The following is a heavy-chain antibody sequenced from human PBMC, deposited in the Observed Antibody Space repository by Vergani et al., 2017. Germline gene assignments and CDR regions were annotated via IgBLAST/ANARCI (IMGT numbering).Heavy chain of an antibody. J-gene: IGHJ4*02. CDR2: IHYDGSHE. Sequence: QVQLVESGGGVVQPGRSLRLSCAASGFSFSSFGFHWVRQAPGKGLEWVAFIHYDGSHEYYIDSVKGRFTISRDNSKNTLILQMNGLRAEETAVYYCARDRGCATIKCYFSGAFDYWGLGTLVSVSS. V-gene: IGHV3-33*01. CDR1: GFSFSSFG. D-gene: IGHD1-26*01. CDR3: ARDRGCATIKCYFSGAFDY.